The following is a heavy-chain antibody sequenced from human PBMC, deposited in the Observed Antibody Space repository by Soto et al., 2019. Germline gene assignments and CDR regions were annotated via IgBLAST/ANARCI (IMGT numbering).Heavy chain of an antibody. CDR1: GFTFSSYG. CDR2: ISYDGSNK. D-gene: IGHD3-3*01. Sequence: QVQLVESGGGVVQPGRSLRLSCAASGFTFSSYGMHWVRQAPGKGLEWVAVISYDGSNKYYADSVKGRVTISRDNSKNTLYLQMNSLRAEDTAVYYCAKDYDFWSGYSKYYYYYYGMDVWGQGTTVTVSS. CDR3: AKDYDFWSGYSKYYYYYYGMDV. V-gene: IGHV3-30*18. J-gene: IGHJ6*02.